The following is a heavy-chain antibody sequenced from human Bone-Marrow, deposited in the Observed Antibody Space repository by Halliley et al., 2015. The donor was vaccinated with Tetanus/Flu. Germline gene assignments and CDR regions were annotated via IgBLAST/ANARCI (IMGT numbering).Heavy chain of an antibody. Sequence: SGDGDTTYYADSVKGRFIMTRDNSEKTLYLQMKSLRADDTALYFCAKGFNYDFWSGFNVDFWGQGALVTVSS. CDR2: SGDGDTT. CDR3: AKGFNYDFWSGFNVDF. J-gene: IGHJ4*02. D-gene: IGHD3-3*01. V-gene: IGHV3-43*02.